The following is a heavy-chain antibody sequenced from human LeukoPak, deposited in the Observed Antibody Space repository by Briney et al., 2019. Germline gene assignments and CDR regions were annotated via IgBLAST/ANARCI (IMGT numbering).Heavy chain of an antibody. CDR3: ARHPGYNYCTSFYYYLDV. D-gene: IGHD1-20*01. J-gene: IGHJ6*03. Sequence: GESLQLSSQASGYSFTNSFRGWVRQMPGKGLEWMGIIYPGDSNTKYSPSFQGQVTISADKSISTAYLQWSSLKASDTAMYYCARHPGYNYCTSFYYYLDVWGKGTTVTVSS. CDR2: IYPGDSNT. V-gene: IGHV5-51*01. CDR1: GYSFTNSF.